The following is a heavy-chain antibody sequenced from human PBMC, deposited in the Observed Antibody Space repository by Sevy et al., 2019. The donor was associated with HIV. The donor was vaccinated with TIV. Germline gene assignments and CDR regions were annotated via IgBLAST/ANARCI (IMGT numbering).Heavy chain of an antibody. CDR3: ARELYSCYDPLHDAFDI. V-gene: IGHV3-7*01. CDR1: GFTFSSYW. J-gene: IGHJ3*02. Sequence: GGSLRLSCAASGFTFSSYWMSWVRQAPGKGLEWVANIKQDGSGKYFVDSVKGGFTISRDNAKNSLFLQMNSLRAEDTAVYYCARELYSCYDPLHDAFDIWGQGTMVTVSS. D-gene: IGHD5-12*01. CDR2: IKQDGSGK.